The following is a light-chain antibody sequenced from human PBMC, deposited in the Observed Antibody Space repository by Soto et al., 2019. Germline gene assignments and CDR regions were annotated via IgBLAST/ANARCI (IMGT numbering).Light chain of an antibody. Sequence: DIPMTQSPSSLSASVGDRVTITCRASQSISSYLNWYQQKPGKAPKLLIYAASSLPSGVPSRFSGSGSGTDFTLTISSLQPEDFATYYCQQSYSTPFTFGGGTKVEIK. V-gene: IGKV1-39*01. CDR3: QQSYSTPFT. J-gene: IGKJ4*01. CDR1: QSISSY. CDR2: AAS.